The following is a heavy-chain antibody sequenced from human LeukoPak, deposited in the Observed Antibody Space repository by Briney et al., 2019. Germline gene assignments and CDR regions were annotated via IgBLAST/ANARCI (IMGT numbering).Heavy chain of an antibody. CDR1: GGSISSYY. V-gene: IGHV4-59*01. D-gene: IGHD6-19*01. CDR3: ARRIAVAGFDAFDI. Sequence: SETLSLTCTVSGGSISSYYWSWIRQPPGKGLESIGCIYYSGSTNYNPSLKSRVTISVDTSKNQFSLKLSSVTAADTAVYYCARRIAVAGFDAFDIWGQGTMVTVSS. CDR2: IYYSGST. J-gene: IGHJ3*02.